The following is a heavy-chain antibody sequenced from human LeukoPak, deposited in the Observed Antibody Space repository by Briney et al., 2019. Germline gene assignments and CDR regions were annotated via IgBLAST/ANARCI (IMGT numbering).Heavy chain of an antibody. CDR1: GFTFINNW. CDR2: VKKDASEK. J-gene: IGHJ4*02. D-gene: IGHD3-10*01. V-gene: IGHV3-7*01. Sequence: GGSLRLSWAPSGFTFINNWRTGVRRAPGRGREGVASVKKDASEKYYVDSVKGRFTISRDNAKNSLYLQMSSLRVEDTAVYYCARDRGLRDLDHWGQGNLVIVSS. CDR3: ARDRGLRDLDH.